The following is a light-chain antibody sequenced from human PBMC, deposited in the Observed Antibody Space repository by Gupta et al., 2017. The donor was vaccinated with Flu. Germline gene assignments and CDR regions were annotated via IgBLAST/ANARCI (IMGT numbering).Light chain of an antibody. Sequence: ICKSIQSFLYSSNNKNCLAWYHQKSGQPPKLLIYWASTRESGVPARLSGSGSGTDFTLTLSSLQAEYVAVYYCQQYYSSPWTFGQGTKVEIK. CDR1: QSFLYSSNNKNC. V-gene: IGKV4-1*01. CDR3: QQYYSSPWT. J-gene: IGKJ1*01. CDR2: WAS.